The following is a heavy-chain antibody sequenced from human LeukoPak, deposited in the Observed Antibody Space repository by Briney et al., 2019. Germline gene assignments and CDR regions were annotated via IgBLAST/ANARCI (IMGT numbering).Heavy chain of an antibody. J-gene: IGHJ5*02. D-gene: IGHD2-2*01. CDR3: ARREVVPAAPLGP. CDR2: IIPIFGTA. Sequence: ASVKVSCKASGGTFSSYAISWVRQAPGQGLEWMGGIIPIFGTANYAQKFQGRVTITTDESTSTAYMELSSLRSEDTAVYYCARREVVPAAPLGPWGQGTLVTVSS. CDR1: GGTFSSYA. V-gene: IGHV1-69*05.